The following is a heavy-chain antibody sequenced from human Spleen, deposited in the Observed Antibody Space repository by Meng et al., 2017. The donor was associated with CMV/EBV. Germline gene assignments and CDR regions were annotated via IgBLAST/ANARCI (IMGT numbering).Heavy chain of an antibody. V-gene: IGHV1-18*01. CDR2: GGGRAEGT. CDR3: ARGGGQFYFDY. CDR1: GYTLWGCE. D-gene: IGHD3-10*01. Sequence: SGYTLWGCERDGGGGGAGEGVEWVGWGGGRAEGTKCGETLQDRVTMTTDTSTSTAYLELTSLRSDDTAIYYCARGGGQFYFDYWGQGTLVTVSS. J-gene: IGHJ4*02.